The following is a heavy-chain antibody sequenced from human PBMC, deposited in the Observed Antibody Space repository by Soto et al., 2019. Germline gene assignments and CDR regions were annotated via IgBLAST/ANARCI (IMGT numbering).Heavy chain of an antibody. CDR1: GGCISSYY. CDR3: ARHDFWSGYYTFDY. D-gene: IGHD3-3*01. V-gene: IGHV4-59*08. CDR2: IYYSGST. Sequence: SETLSLACTVSGGCISSYYWSWIRQPPGKGLEWIGYIYYSGSTNYNPSLKSRVTISVDTSKNQFSLELRSLRSDDTAVYYCARHDFWSGYYTFDYWGQGTLVTVSS. J-gene: IGHJ4*02.